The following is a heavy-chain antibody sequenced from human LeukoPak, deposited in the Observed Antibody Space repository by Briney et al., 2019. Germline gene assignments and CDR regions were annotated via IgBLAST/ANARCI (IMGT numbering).Heavy chain of an antibody. CDR3: AICGGGACHKGYSDH. J-gene: IGHJ4*02. V-gene: IGHV3-11*06. D-gene: IGHD2-21*01. Sequence: GGSLRLSCAASGFTFSDYYMSWIRQAPGKGLEWVSSISTGGSYTHYADSLKGRFTISRDNAKNSLYLQMNSLRAEDTAVYYCAICGGGACHKGYSDHWGQGTLVTVSS. CDR2: ISTGGSYT. CDR1: GFTFSDYY.